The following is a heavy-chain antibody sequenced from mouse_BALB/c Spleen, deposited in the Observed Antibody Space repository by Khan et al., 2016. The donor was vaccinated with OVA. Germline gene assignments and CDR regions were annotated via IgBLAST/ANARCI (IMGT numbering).Heavy chain of an antibody. CDR1: GYAFTNYQ. CDR3: SGGGYGWFAS. CDR2: INPSNGGT. J-gene: IGHJ3*01. D-gene: IGHD2-14*01. V-gene: IGHV1S81*02. Sequence: VQLQESGAELVKPGASVKLSCKASGYAFTNYQMYWVKQRPGQGLEWIGEINPSNGGTNYNEKFKSKATLTVDKSSNTAYMQLSSLTSEDSAVYYCSGGGYGWFASWGQGTLVTVSA.